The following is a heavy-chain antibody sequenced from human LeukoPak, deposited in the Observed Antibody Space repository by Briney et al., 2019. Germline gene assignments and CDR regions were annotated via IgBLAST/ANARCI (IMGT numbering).Heavy chain of an antibody. J-gene: IGHJ3*01. Sequence: GESLKISCKGSGYSFTNYWIGWVRQIPGKGLEWMGIIYPGDSDTRYSPSFQGQVTISADKSISTAYLQWGSLKASDTAMYYCAGTIAAAGTDTFDVWGQGTVVTVSS. CDR3: AGTIAAAGTDTFDV. CDR2: IYPGDSDT. V-gene: IGHV5-51*01. CDR1: GYSFTNYW. D-gene: IGHD6-13*01.